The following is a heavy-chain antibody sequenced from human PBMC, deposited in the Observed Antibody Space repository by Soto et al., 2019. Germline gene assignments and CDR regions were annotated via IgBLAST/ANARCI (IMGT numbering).Heavy chain of an antibody. V-gene: IGHV4-59*01. CDR1: GGSISSYY. CDR3: ARGESYEKKQNWFDP. D-gene: IGHD5-12*01. J-gene: IGHJ5*02. Sequence: SETLSLTCTVSGGSISSYYWSWIQQPPGKGLEWIGYIYYSGSTNYNPSLKSRVTISVDTSKNQFSLKLSSVTAADTAVYYCARGESYEKKQNWFDPWGQGTLVTVSS. CDR2: IYYSGST.